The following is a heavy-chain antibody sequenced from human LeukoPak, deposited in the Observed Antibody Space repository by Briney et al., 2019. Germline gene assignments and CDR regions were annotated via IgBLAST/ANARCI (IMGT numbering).Heavy chain of an antibody. CDR3: ARVWLRSSWYFGLWALGAFDI. D-gene: IGHD6-13*01. CDR2: IKQDGNEK. CDR1: GFTFSSYC. Sequence: GRSLRLSCAVSGFTFSSYCMSWVRQAPGKGLEWVANIKQDGNEKYYVDSVRGRFTFPRDNAKNTLYLQMNSLRAEDTAVYYCARVWLRSSWYFGLWALGAFDIWGQGTMVTVSS. J-gene: IGHJ3*02. V-gene: IGHV3-7*01.